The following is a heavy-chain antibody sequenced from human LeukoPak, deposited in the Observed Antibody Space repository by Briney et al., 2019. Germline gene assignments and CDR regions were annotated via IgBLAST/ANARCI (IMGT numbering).Heavy chain of an antibody. J-gene: IGHJ6*02. D-gene: IGHD3-3*01. V-gene: IGHV3-21*01. Sequence: GGSLRLSCAASGFTFSSYSMNWVRQAPGKGLKWVSSISSSSSYIYYADSVKGRFTISRDNAKNSLYLQMNSLRAEDTAVYYCARVGGNDFWSGYSQGGYYYYGMDVWGQGTTVTVSS. CDR1: GFTFSSYS. CDR2: ISSSSSYI. CDR3: ARVGGNDFWSGYSQGGYYYYGMDV.